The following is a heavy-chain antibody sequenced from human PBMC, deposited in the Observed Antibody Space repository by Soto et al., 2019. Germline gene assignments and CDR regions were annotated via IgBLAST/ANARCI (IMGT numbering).Heavy chain of an antibody. CDR3: ARGNHRWLQLWYFDL. Sequence: QVQLVQSGAEVKKPGSSVTVSCKASGGTFSSYTISWVRQAPGQGLEWMGGIIPIFGTANYAQKFQGRVTXTPXXSXSTAYMELSSLRSEDTAVYYCARGNHRWLQLWYFDLWGRGTLVTVSS. CDR1: GGTFSSYT. D-gene: IGHD5-12*01. J-gene: IGHJ2*01. V-gene: IGHV1-69*05. CDR2: IIPIFGTA.